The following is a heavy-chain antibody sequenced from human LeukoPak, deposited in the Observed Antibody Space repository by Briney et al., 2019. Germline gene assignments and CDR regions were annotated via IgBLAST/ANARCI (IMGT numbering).Heavy chain of an antibody. CDR3: ARDPYDSSSYYYSYFDY. CDR1: GYTFTGYY. V-gene: IGHV1-2*02. CDR2: INPNSGSI. D-gene: IGHD3-22*01. J-gene: IGHJ4*02. Sequence: VASVKVSCKASGYTFTGYYMHWVRQAPGQGLEWMGWINPNSGSINYAQKFQGRVTMTRDTSISTAYMELSRLRSDDTAVYYCARDPYDSSSYYYSYFDYWGQGTLATVSS.